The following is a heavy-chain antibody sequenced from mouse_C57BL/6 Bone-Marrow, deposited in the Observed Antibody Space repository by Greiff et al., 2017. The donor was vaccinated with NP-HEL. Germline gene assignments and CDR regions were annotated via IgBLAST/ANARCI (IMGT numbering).Heavy chain of an antibody. CDR2: ISNGGGST. Sequence: DVQLVESGGGLVQPGGSLKLSCAASGFTFSDYYMYWVRQTPEKRLEWVAYISNGGGSTYYPDTVKGRFTISKDNAKNTLYLQMSRLKSEDTAMYYCARQGDYYGNYEDCWYFDVWGTGTTVTVSS. V-gene: IGHV5-12*01. J-gene: IGHJ1*03. CDR3: ARQGDYYGNYEDCWYFDV. D-gene: IGHD2-1*01. CDR1: GFTFSDYY.